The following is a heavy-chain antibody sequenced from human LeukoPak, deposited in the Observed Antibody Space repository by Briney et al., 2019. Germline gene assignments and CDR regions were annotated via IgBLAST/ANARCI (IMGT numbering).Heavy chain of an antibody. D-gene: IGHD3-22*01. CDR3: ARGRRITMIVVVIFHPFDY. J-gene: IGHJ4*02. CDR2: INHSGST. Sequence: SETLSLTCAVYGGSFSGYYWSWVRQPPGKGLEWIGEINHSGSTNYNPSLKSRVTISVDTPKNQFSLKLSSVTAADTAVYYCARGRRITMIVVVIFHPFDYWGQGTLVTVSS. CDR1: GGSFSGYY. V-gene: IGHV4-34*01.